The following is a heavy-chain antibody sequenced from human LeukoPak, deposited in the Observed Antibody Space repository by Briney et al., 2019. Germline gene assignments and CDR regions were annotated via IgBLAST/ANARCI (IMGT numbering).Heavy chain of an antibody. CDR2: ISSSSDII. Sequence: GRSLRLSCAASGFTFSSFSMNWVRQAPGKGLEWVSYISSSSDIIHYADSVKGRFTISRDNAKKSLYLEMNSLRAEDTAVYYCARVRYSSSSHYMDVWGKGTTVTVSS. CDR3: ARVRYSSSSHYMDV. V-gene: IGHV3-48*04. D-gene: IGHD6-6*01. J-gene: IGHJ6*03. CDR1: GFTFSSFS.